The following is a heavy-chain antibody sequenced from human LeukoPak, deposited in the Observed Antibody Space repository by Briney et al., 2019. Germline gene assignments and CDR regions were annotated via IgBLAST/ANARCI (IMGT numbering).Heavy chain of an antibody. Sequence: GGSMRLSCAASGFTFSSYWMSWVRQAPGKGLEWVANIKQDGSEKYYVDSVKGRFTISRDNAKNSLYLQMNSLRAEDTAVYYCARVSGITGTTAAGDYWGQGTLVTVSS. CDR3: ARVSGITGTTAAGDY. CDR1: GFTFSSYW. J-gene: IGHJ4*02. CDR2: IKQDGSEK. D-gene: IGHD1-20*01. V-gene: IGHV3-7*04.